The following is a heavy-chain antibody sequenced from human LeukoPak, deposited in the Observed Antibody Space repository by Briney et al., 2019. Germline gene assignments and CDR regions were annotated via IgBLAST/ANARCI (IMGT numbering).Heavy chain of an antibody. J-gene: IGHJ4*02. Sequence: KASETLSLTCTXSXXSIXXXXXXXXXXXXXXXLXWIGXIYXSGNTNXNPSXXSRLTMSADRSRNQFSLNLNSVTAADTAVYYCARINWNYFDYWGQGILVTVSS. D-gene: IGHD1-1*01. CDR2: IYXSGNT. CDR3: ARINWNYFDY. CDR1: XXSIXXXX. V-gene: IGHV4-59*08.